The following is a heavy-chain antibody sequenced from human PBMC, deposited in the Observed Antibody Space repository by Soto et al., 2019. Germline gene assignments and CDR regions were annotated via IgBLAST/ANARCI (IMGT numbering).Heavy chain of an antibody. CDR2: VSPYDGYT. CDR1: GYTFSSYG. V-gene: IGHV1-18*01. D-gene: IGHD3-22*01. Sequence: ASVKVSCKASGYTFSSYGINWARQAPGQGLEWLGWVSPYDGYTNYAQILQGRVSMTTDTSTKTAYMEVRSLRSDDTAVYYCARGGYYDSSGSRNYFYYGMNVWGQGTTVTV. CDR3: ARGGYYDSSGSRNYFYYGMNV. J-gene: IGHJ6*02.